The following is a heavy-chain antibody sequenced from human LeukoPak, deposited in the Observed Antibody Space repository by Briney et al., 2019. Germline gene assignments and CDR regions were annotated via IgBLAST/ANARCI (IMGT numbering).Heavy chain of an antibody. CDR1: GGSISSGGYY. CDR3: ARDRELAALDP. Sequence: SETLSLTCTVSGGSISSGGYYWSWIRQPPGKGLEWIGYIYHSGSTYYNPSLKSRVTISVDRSKNQFSLKLSSVTAADTAVYYCARDRELAALDPWGQGTLVIVSS. CDR2: IYHSGST. D-gene: IGHD1-26*01. V-gene: IGHV4-30-2*01. J-gene: IGHJ5*02.